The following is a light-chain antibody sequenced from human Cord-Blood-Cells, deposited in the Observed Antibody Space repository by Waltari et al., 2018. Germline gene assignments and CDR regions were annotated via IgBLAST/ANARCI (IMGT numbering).Light chain of an antibody. CDR2: GAS. V-gene: IGKV3-15*01. J-gene: IGKJ1*01. CDR1: QSVSSN. CDR3: QQYNNCPRT. Sequence: IVMTQSPATLSVSPGERATLSCRASQSVSSNLAWYQQKPGQAPRLLIYGASTRATGIPARFSGSGSGTELTLTVSSLHSDDVAVYYCQQYNNCPRTFGQGTKVGI.